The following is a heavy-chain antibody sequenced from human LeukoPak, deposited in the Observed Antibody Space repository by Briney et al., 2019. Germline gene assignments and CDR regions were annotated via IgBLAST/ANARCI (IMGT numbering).Heavy chain of an antibody. CDR1: GFTFSNSG. D-gene: IGHD6-19*01. V-gene: IGHV3-23*01. J-gene: IGHJ4*02. CDR2: IGGYGLNP. Sequence: PGGSPSLSCAASGFTFSNSGMSWVRQAPGKGLEWVSSIGGYGLNPYYADSVQGRFTISRDNSKNTLYLQMSSLRVEDTAIYYCAKDLSVAGPFDYWGQGILVTVSS. CDR3: AKDLSVAGPFDY.